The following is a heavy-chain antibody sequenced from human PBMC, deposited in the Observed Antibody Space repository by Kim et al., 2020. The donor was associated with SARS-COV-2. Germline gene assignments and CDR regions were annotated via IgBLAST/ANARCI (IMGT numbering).Heavy chain of an antibody. CDR1: GDSMSSYY. J-gene: IGHJ4*02. D-gene: IGHD1-1*01. Sequence: SETLSLTCIVSGDSMSSYYWSWIRQPPGKGLQWIGNIYYTGRYNYNPSLKSRITISLDTSKNQFSLRLTSVTAADTAVYYCVRPSAERFQPLNDGGLGTLVTVSS. CDR2: IYYTGRY. V-gene: IGHV4-59*01. CDR3: VRPSAERFQPLND.